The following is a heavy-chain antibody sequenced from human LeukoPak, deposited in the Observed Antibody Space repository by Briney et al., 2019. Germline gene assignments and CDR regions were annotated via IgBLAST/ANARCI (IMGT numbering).Heavy chain of an antibody. Sequence: GGSLRLSCAAPGFTVSSNYMSSGPQAPGKGLECVSVIYSGGSTYYSDSVKGRFTISRDNSKNTLYLQMNSLRVEDTAVYSCARGSGTHYYFDYWGQGTLVTVSS. CDR1: GFTVSSNY. D-gene: IGHD6-13*01. J-gene: IGHJ4*02. V-gene: IGHV3-53*01. CDR3: ARGSGTHYYFDY. CDR2: IYSGGST.